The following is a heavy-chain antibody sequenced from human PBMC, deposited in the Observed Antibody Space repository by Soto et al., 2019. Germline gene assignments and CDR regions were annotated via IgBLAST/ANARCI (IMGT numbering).Heavy chain of an antibody. CDR2: ISWNSGDI. CDR3: AKDNDLDRDGPFDY. Sequence: DVQLVESGGGSVQPGRSLRLSCAASGFSFDDYGMHWVRQGPGKGLAWVTGISWNSGDIYYADSVKGRFTISRDNAKRSLYLQMNSLRTEDTGLYYCAKDNDLDRDGPFDYWGQGILVTVSS. D-gene: IGHD2-2*03. CDR1: GFSFDDYG. J-gene: IGHJ4*02. V-gene: IGHV3-9*01.